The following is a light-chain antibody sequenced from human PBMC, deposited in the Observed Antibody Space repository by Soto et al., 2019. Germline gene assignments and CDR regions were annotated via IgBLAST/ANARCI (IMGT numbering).Light chain of an antibody. CDR2: DAF. Sequence: DIQMTQSPSSLSASVGDRVTISCQASQDISNSLNWYQQKPGKAPKLLIYDAFHLETGVPSRFSGSGLGTDVTFTISSLQPDDFATYFCQQYDSLPPTFGGGTDVEIK. CDR1: QDISNS. CDR3: QQYDSLPPT. V-gene: IGKV1-33*01. J-gene: IGKJ4*01.